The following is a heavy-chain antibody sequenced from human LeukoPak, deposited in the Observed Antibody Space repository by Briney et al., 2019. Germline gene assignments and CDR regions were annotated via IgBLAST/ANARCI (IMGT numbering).Heavy chain of an antibody. J-gene: IGHJ5*02. CDR3: VRSKSGTYGWFDP. CDR2: IYYTGST. Sequence: PSETLSLTCTVSGGSISRYSWNWIRQPPGKGLEWIGYIYYTGSTNYNPSLKSRVIISVDTSKNQFSLKVSSVTAADTAVYYCVRSKSGTYGWFDPWGQGTLVTVSS. V-gene: IGHV4-59*01. CDR1: GGSISRYS. D-gene: IGHD4-17*01.